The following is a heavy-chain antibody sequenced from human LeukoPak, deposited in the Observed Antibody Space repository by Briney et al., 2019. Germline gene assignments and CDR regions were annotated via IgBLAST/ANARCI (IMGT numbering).Heavy chain of an antibody. Sequence: SETLSLTCTVSGGSISSYYWSWIRQPPGKGLEWIGYIYYSGSTNYNPSLKSRVTISVDTSKNQFSLKLSSVTAADTAVYYCARTSYYYDSSNYFDYWGQGTLVTVSS. V-gene: IGHV4-59*01. J-gene: IGHJ4*02. CDR2: IYYSGST. CDR3: ARTSYYYDSSNYFDY. CDR1: GGSISSYY. D-gene: IGHD3-22*01.